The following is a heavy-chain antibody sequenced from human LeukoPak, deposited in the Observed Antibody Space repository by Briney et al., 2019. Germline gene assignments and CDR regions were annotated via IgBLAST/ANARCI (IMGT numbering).Heavy chain of an antibody. D-gene: IGHD3-10*01. Sequence: PSETLSLTCAVSGGSISSGGYSWSWIRQPPGKGLEWIGYIYHSGSTYYNPSLKSRVTISVDTSKNQFSLKLSSVTAADTAVYYCARWLVGFGELFPYYGMDVWGQGTTVTVSS. CDR1: GGSISSGGYS. V-gene: IGHV4-30-2*02. J-gene: IGHJ6*02. CDR3: ARWLVGFGELFPYYGMDV. CDR2: IYHSGST.